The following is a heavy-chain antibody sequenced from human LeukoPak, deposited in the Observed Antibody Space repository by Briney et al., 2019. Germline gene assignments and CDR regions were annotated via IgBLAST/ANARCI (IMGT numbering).Heavy chain of an antibody. Sequence: GGSLRLSCAASGFTFDDYTMHWVRQAPGKGLEWVSLISWDGGSTYYADSVKGRFTISRDNSKNSLYLQMNSLRIEDTALYYCAKDKFSGGSGSYYSGYFDYWGQGTLVTVSS. D-gene: IGHD3-10*01. CDR1: GFTFDDYT. J-gene: IGHJ4*02. CDR2: ISWDGGST. CDR3: AKDKFSGGSGSYYSGYFDY. V-gene: IGHV3-43*01.